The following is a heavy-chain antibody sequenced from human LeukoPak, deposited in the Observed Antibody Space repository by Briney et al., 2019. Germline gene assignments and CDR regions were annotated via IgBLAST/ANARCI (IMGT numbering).Heavy chain of an antibody. CDR3: ARPDCRSTSCYEFAS. D-gene: IGHD2-2*01. CDR2: TSSSGRTI. Sequence: PGGSLRLSCAASGFTFSDYYMSWVRQAPGKGLEWVSHTSSSGRTIYYEDSVKGRFTISRDHAKNSLYLQMNSLRAEDTAVYYCARPDCRSTSCYEFASWGQGTLVTVSS. V-gene: IGHV3-11*04. CDR1: GFTFSDYY. J-gene: IGHJ1*01.